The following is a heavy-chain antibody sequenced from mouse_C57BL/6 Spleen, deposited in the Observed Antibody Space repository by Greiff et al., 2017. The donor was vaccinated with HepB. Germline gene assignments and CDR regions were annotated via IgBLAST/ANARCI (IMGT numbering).Heavy chain of an antibody. CDR3: ARSYYGSSYGYYFDY. J-gene: IGHJ2*01. CDR1: GYTFTSYW. CDR2: IHPNSGST. D-gene: IGHD1-1*01. V-gene: IGHV1-64*01. Sequence: VQLQQPGAELVKPGASVKLSCKASGYTFTSYWMHWVKQRPGQGLEWIGMIHPNSGSTNYNEKFKSKATLTVDKSSSTAYMQLSSLTSEDSAVYYCARSYYGSSYGYYFDYWGQGTTLTVSS.